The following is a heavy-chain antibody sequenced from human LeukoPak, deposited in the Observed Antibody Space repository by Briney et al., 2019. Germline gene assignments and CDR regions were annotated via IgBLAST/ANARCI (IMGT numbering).Heavy chain of an antibody. CDR3: ARVKVGSWNWFDP. CDR2: INSDGTTT. CDR1: GFTFSSYW. D-gene: IGHD1-26*01. J-gene: IGHJ5*02. V-gene: IGHV3-74*03. Sequence: SGGSLRLSWAASGFTFSSYWMHWVRQAPGQGLVWVSRINSDGTTTTYADSVKGRFTISRDNTKNTVYLQMNSLRAEDSAVYYCARVKVGSWNWFDPWGQGTLVTVSS.